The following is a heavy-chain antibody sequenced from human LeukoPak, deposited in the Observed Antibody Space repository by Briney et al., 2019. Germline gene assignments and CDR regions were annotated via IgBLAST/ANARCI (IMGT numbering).Heavy chain of an antibody. V-gene: IGHV4-59*01. CDR3: ARGPHYDFWSGYSPPDYYYMDV. D-gene: IGHD3-3*01. Sequence: SETLSLTCTVSGGSISSYYWSWIQQPPGKGLEWIGYIYYSGSTNHNPSLKSRVTISVDTSKNQFSLKLSSVTAADTAVYYCARGPHYDFWSGYSPPDYYYMDVWGKGTTVTVSS. CDR2: IYYSGST. CDR1: GGSISSYY. J-gene: IGHJ6*03.